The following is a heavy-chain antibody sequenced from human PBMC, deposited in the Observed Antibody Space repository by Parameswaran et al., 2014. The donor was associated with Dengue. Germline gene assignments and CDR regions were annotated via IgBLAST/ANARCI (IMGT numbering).Heavy chain of an antibody. CDR2: ISSSSSYI. J-gene: IGHJ3*02. Sequence: WIRQPPGKGLEWVSSISSSSSYIYYADSVKGRFTISRDNAKNSLYLQMNSLRAEDTAVYYCARDWSGYLQPHDAFDIWGQGTMVTVSS. V-gene: IGHV3-21*01. D-gene: IGHD3-3*01. CDR3: ARDWSGYLQPHDAFDI.